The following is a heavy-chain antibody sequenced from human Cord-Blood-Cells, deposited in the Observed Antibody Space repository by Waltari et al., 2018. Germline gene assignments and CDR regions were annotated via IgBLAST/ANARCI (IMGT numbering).Heavy chain of an antibody. V-gene: IGHV1-24*01. Sequence: QVQLVQPGAEVKKPGASLKVSCKVSGYTRPELYMPWVQQAPGKGLEWMGGFDPEDGETIYAQKFQGRVTMTEDTSTDTAYMELSSLRSEDTAVYYCATLSPIVGAFDYWGQGTLVTVSS. CDR3: ATLSPIVGAFDY. CDR1: GYTRPELY. CDR2: FDPEDGET. D-gene: IGHD1-26*01. J-gene: IGHJ4*02.